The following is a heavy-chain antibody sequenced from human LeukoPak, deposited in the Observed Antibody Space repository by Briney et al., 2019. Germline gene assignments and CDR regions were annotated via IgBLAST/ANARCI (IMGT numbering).Heavy chain of an antibody. D-gene: IGHD4-17*01. CDR1: GGSISSSSYY. Sequence: SETLSLTCTVSGGSISSSSYYWGWIRQPPGKGLEWIGYIYYSGSTNYNPSLKSRVTISVDTSKNQFSLKLSSVTAADTAVYYCARGRDYGDYASFDYWGQGTLVTVSS. V-gene: IGHV4-61*05. J-gene: IGHJ4*02. CDR3: ARGRDYGDYASFDY. CDR2: IYYSGST.